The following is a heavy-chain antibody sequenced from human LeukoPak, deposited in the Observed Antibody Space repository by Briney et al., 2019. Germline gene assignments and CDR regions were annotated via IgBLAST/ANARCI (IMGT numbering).Heavy chain of an antibody. CDR3: ARDTYYYDSSGYYFPGGSDY. J-gene: IGHJ4*02. CDR2: ISSGGSTI. D-gene: IGHD3-22*01. CDR1: GFIFSDYY. Sequence: GGSLRLSCAASGFIFSDYYMSWIRQAPAKGLEWVSYISSGGSTIYYADSVKGRFTISRDNAKNSLYLQMNSLRAEDTAVYYCARDTYYYDSSGYYFPGGSDYWGQGTLVTVSS. V-gene: IGHV3-11*04.